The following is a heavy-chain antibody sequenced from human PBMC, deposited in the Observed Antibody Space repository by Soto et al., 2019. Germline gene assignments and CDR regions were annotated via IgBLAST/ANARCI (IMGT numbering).Heavy chain of an antibody. J-gene: IGHJ6*02. Sequence: SETLSLTCTVSGGSISSGDYYWSGIRQPPGKGLEWIGYIYYSGSTYYNPSLKSRVTISVDTSKNQFSLKLSSVTAADTAVYYCAIDFSAQSWNARSLRGMDVLGQGTTVTVSS. CDR3: AIDFSAQSWNARSLRGMDV. CDR1: GGSISSGDYY. V-gene: IGHV4-30-4*01. CDR2: IYYSGST. D-gene: IGHD1-1*01.